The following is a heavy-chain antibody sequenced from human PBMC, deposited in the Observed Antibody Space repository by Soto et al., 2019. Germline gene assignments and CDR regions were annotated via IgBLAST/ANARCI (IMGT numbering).Heavy chain of an antibody. J-gene: IGHJ4*02. CDR3: ARGSGSHYAPFDN. D-gene: IGHD3-10*01. CDR1: GYTFTDYA. CDR2: INAATGNT. Sequence: QVLLVQSGAEVKKPGASVRISCETSGYTFTDYAVDWVRQAPGQRLEWMGWINAATGNTRYSQKFQGSVTVTRDPSAHTAYMDLSRLGSEDTAVYYCARGSGSHYAPFDNWGQGTLVTVSS. V-gene: IGHV1-3*01.